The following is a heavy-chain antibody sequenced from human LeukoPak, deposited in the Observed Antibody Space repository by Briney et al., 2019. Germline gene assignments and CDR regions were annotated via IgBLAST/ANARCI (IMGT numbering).Heavy chain of an antibody. J-gene: IGHJ4*02. Sequence: SETLSLTCIVPGGSISSSNYYWAWIRQPPGKGLEWIGTFYSGGSAYYNPSLTSRVSISKDTSDNQFSLRLYSVTAADTAVYYCARKQGGTMYDVWGQGTQVTVSS. CDR2: FYSGGSA. CDR3: ARKQGGTMYDV. CDR1: GGSISSSNYY. V-gene: IGHV4-39*07. D-gene: IGHD1-7*01.